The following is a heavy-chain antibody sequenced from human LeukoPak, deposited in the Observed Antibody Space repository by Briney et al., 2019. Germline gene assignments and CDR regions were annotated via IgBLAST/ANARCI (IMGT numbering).Heavy chain of an antibody. V-gene: IGHV1-18*01. Sequence: ASVKVSCKASGYTFTSYGISWVRQAPGQGLEWVGWISAYNGNTNYAQKLQGRVTMTTDTSTSTAYMELRSLRSDVTAVYYCARAVMDYGDYEGGYWGQGTLVTVSS. D-gene: IGHD4-17*01. CDR1: GYTFTSYG. CDR3: ARAVMDYGDYEGGY. CDR2: ISAYNGNT. J-gene: IGHJ4*02.